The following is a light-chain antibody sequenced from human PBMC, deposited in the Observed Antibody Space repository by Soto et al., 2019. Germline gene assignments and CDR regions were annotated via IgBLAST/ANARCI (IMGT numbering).Light chain of an antibody. CDR2: GAS. CDR1: QSVSNN. V-gene: IGKV3-20*01. Sequence: IVMTQSPATLSVSPGERATLFCRASQSVSNNFAWYQQKPGQAPRLLIYGASSRATGIPDSFSGSGSGTDFTLTISRLEPEDFAVYYCQQYGSSPWTFGQGTKVDIK. J-gene: IGKJ1*01. CDR3: QQYGSSPWT.